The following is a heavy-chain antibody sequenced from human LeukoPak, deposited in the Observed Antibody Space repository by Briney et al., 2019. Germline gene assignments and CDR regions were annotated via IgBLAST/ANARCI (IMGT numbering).Heavy chain of an antibody. Sequence: GASVKVSCKTSGYTFTGYYMHWVRQDPGQGLEWMGRINANSGGTNYAQKFQGRVTMTRDTSISTAYMELSRLRSDDTAVYYCARAYCTDGSCYSTDYWGQGTLVTVSS. V-gene: IGHV1-2*06. CDR1: GYTFTGYY. D-gene: IGHD2-15*01. J-gene: IGHJ4*02. CDR2: INANSGGT. CDR3: ARAYCTDGSCYSTDY.